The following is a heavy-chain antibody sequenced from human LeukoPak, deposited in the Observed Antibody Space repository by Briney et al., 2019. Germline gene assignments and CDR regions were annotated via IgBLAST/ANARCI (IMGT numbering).Heavy chain of an antibody. J-gene: IGHJ4*02. Sequence: GGALRLSCAASGFTFSNYWMPWVRQAPGKGLVWVSRINCDGSSSNYAACVKGRFTISRDNAKNTLYLQMNSLRAEDTAVYCCASASSHRIAAGGDYWGQGTLVTVSS. CDR3: ASASSHRIAAGGDY. V-gene: IGHV3-74*01. D-gene: IGHD6-13*01. CDR2: INCDGSSS. CDR1: GFTFSNYW.